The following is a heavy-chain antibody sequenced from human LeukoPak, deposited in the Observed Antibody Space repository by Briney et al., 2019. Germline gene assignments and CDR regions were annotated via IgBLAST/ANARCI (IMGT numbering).Heavy chain of an antibody. CDR1: GFSFSKFS. D-gene: IGHD4-17*01. J-gene: IGHJ4*02. CDR3: ARVIGSYGDSAY. CDR2: ITSSSDST. Sequence: GGSLRLSCAASGFSFSKFSMNWVRQAPGKGLEWISYITSSSDSTYYADSVKGRFTISRDNAKNSLYLQMDSLRAEDTAVYYCARVIGSYGDSAYWGQETLVTVSS. V-gene: IGHV3-48*04.